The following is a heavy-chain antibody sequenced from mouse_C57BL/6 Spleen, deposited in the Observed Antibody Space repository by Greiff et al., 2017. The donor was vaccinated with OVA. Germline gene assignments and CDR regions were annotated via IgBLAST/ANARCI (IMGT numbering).Heavy chain of an antibody. Sequence: QVQLQQPGTELVKPGASVKLSCKASGYTFTSYWMHWVKQRPGQGLEWLGNINPSNGGTNYNEKFKSKATLTVDKSSSTAYMQLSSLTSEDSAVYYCARDELLLRYVDYWGQGTTLTVSS. CDR2: INPSNGGT. V-gene: IGHV1-53*01. CDR3: ARDELLLRYVDY. CDR1: GYTFTSYW. J-gene: IGHJ2*01. D-gene: IGHD1-1*01.